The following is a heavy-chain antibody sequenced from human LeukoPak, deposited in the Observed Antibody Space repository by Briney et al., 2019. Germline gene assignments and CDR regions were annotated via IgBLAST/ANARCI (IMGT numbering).Heavy chain of an antibody. V-gene: IGHV3-11*03. Sequence: PGGSLRLSCAASGFFVRDYYMTWIRQAPGKGLEWISYIISSGSDTNYADSVWGRITVSRDSAQNSLHLQMDSLGADDTAVYYCARVGHNHAFDIWGQGTVVTVSS. J-gene: IGHJ3*02. D-gene: IGHD1-1*01. CDR1: GFFVRDYY. CDR3: ARVGHNHAFDI. CDR2: IISSGSDT.